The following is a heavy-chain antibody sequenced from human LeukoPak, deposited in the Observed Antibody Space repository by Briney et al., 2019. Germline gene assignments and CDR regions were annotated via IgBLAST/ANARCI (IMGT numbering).Heavy chain of an antibody. V-gene: IGHV3-53*01. Sequence: GGSLRISCAASGFTVSNNYVTWVRQAPGKGLEWVSIIYSDGRTYYADSVKGRFNISRDNSKNTLYLQMNSLRAEDTAVYYCARDTGGFDYWGQGTLVTVSS. CDR2: IYSDGRT. J-gene: IGHJ4*02. CDR1: GFTVSNNY. D-gene: IGHD3-16*01. CDR3: ARDTGGFDY.